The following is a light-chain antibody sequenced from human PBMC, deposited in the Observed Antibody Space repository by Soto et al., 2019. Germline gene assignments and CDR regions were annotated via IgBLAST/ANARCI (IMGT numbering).Light chain of an antibody. CDR2: VAS. Sequence: EIVMTQSPATLSVSLGERATLSCRASQSVGSNLAWYQQKPGQAPRLLIYVASIRATGIPARFSGNGSGTEFTLTISSLQSEDFAVYYCQQYNNWLTFGGGTKVEIK. CDR1: QSVGSN. V-gene: IGKV3-15*01. J-gene: IGKJ4*01. CDR3: QQYNNWLT.